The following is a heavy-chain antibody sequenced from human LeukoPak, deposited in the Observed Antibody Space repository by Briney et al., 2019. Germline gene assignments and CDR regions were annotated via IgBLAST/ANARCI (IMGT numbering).Heavy chain of an antibody. CDR3: ARDRGGSYAVGFDY. CDR1: GFTFSSYG. J-gene: IGHJ4*02. CDR2: IRYDGSNK. D-gene: IGHD3-16*01. V-gene: IGHV3-30*02. Sequence: GGSLRLSCAASGFTFSSYGMHWVRQAPGKGLEWVAFIRYDGSNKYYADSVKGRFTISRDNSKNTLYLQMNSLRAEDTAVYYCARDRGGSYAVGFDYWGQGTLVTVSS.